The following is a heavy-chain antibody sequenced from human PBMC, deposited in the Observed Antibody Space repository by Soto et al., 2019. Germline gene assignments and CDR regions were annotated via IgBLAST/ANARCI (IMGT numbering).Heavy chain of an antibody. CDR2: IYYSGST. CDR1: GGSISSGDYY. D-gene: IGHD1-1*01. CDR3: ARDGSTTGTTYYYYYGMDV. V-gene: IGHV4-30-4*01. J-gene: IGHJ6*02. Sequence: TLSLTCTVSGGSISSGDYYWSWIRQPPGKGLEWIGYIYYSGSTYYNPSLKSRVTISVDTSKNQFSLKLSSVTAADTAVYYCARDGSTTGTTYYYYYGMDVWGQGTTVTV.